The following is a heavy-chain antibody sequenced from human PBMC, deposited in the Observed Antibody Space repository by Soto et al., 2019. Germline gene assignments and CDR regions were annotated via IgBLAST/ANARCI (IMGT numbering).Heavy chain of an antibody. J-gene: IGHJ1*01. D-gene: IGHD6-13*01. Sequence: TSETLCLTCDVSGGPVGYTSFYWGWLRQSPGKGLEWIGSVHHSVTTYYNPSLKGRVTISMDTSKNQFSLRLTSVTAADTAVYYCARDTSSTSLRAEYFQFWGQGTQVTVSS. V-gene: IGHV4-39*02. CDR2: VHHSVTT. CDR3: ARDTSSTSLRAEYFQF. CDR1: GGPVGYTSFY.